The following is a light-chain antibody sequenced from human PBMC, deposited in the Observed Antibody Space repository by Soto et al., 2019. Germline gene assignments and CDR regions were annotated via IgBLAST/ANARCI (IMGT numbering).Light chain of an antibody. J-gene: IGKJ1*01. CDR3: QQYISYPWT. CDR1: QNIGNY. V-gene: IGKV1-5*03. Sequence: DIQMTQSPSTLSGSVGDRVTITCRASQNIGNYLAWYQQKIGRAPKILIYWTSNLERGVPSRFSGSGTGTEFTFTISSLQPDDFASYFCQQYISYPWTFGQGTKVDIK. CDR2: WTS.